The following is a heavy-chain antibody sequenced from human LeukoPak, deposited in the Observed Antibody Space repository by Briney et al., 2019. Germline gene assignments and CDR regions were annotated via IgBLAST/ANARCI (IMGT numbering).Heavy chain of an antibody. Sequence: GASLQISSKGSGYAFTNYWIGWVRQMPGKGLEWMGIIYPGDSDTRYSPSFQGQVTISADKSINTAYLQWSSLKASDSAIYYCARRGDYSGWFEYWGQGTLVTVSS. J-gene: IGHJ4*02. CDR3: ARRGDYSGWFEY. V-gene: IGHV5-51*01. CDR2: IYPGDSDT. D-gene: IGHD2-21*01. CDR1: GYAFTNYW.